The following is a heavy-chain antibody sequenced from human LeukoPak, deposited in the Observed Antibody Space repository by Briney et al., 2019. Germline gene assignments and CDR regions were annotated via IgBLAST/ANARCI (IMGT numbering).Heavy chain of an antibody. CDR2: FDPEDGET. J-gene: IGHJ3*02. CDR1: GYTLTELS. Sequence: GASVKVSCKVSGYTLTELSMHWVRQAPGKGLEWMGGFDPEDGETIYAQKFQGRVTMTEDTSTDTAYMELSSMRSEDTAVYYCATDAYDAFDIWRQGTMVTVSS. V-gene: IGHV1-24*01. CDR3: ATDAYDAFDI.